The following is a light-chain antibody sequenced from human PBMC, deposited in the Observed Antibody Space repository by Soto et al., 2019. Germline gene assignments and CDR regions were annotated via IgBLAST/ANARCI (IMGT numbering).Light chain of an antibody. Sequence: EIVMTQSPATLSVSPGERVTLSCRARQNVTSNLAWYQQKPGQAPRLLIYRASTRATDIAARFSGSGSGTEFTLTISGLQSEDFAVYYCQQYNNWPPITFGQGTRLEIK. CDR1: QNVTSN. CDR3: QQYNNWPPIT. V-gene: IGKV3-15*01. J-gene: IGKJ5*01. CDR2: RAS.